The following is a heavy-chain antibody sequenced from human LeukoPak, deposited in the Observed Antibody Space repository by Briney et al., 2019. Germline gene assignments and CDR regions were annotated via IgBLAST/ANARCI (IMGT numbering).Heavy chain of an antibody. V-gene: IGHV1-8*01. J-gene: IGHJ5*02. Sequence: ASVKVSCKASGYTFTSYDINWVRQATGQGLEWMGWMNPNSGNTGYAQKFQGRVTMTRNTSISTAYMELSSLRSEDTAVYYCARVERPKSAQLWFGDLSDNWFDPRGQGTLVTVSS. CDR2: MNPNSGNT. CDR3: ARVERPKSAQLWFGDLSDNWFDP. D-gene: IGHD3-10*01. CDR1: GYTFTSYD.